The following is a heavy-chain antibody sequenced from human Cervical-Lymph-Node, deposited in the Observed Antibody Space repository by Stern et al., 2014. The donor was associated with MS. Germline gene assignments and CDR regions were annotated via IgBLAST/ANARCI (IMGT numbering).Heavy chain of an antibody. D-gene: IGHD2/OR15-2a*01. Sequence: QVQLQESGPGLVKPSGTLSLTCAVSGGSVSSTNWWSWVRQSPGKGLEWIGNIYHSGASNYRPSLRSRVSISLDKSKHHLSLHLPSVTAADTAVYYCARERQQYCNSEGCSYWYFDLWGRGTLVTVSS. CDR1: GGSVSSTNW. V-gene: IGHV4-4*02. J-gene: IGHJ2*01. CDR2: IYHSGAS. CDR3: ARERQQYCNSEGCSYWYFDL.